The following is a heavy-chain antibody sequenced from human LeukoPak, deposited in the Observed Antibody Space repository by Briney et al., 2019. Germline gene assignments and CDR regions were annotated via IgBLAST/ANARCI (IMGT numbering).Heavy chain of an antibody. J-gene: IGHJ4*02. CDR1: GFTFSSYE. D-gene: IGHD1-26*01. CDR2: ISSSSDYI. V-gene: IGHV3-21*04. CDR3: ARRREGYFDY. Sequence: GGSLRLSCAASGFTFSSYEMNWVRQAPGKGLEWVSSISSSSDYIYYADSVKGRFTISRDNAKNSLYLQMNSLRAEDTALYYCARRREGYFDYWGQGTLVTVSS.